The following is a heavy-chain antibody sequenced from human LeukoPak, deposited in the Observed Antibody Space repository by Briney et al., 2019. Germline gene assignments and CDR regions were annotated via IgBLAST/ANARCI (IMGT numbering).Heavy chain of an antibody. CDR1: GFPLSRNW. CDR2: INQDGSEK. Sequence: GGSLRLSCAASGFPLSRNWMGWVRQVPGKGLEWVANINQDGSEKYYVDSVKGRFNISRENAKNSLYLQVNILGAEDTAVYCTKERRVSSWGQGTLVTVSS. CDR3: TKERRVSS. J-gene: IGHJ4*02. V-gene: IGHV3-7*01.